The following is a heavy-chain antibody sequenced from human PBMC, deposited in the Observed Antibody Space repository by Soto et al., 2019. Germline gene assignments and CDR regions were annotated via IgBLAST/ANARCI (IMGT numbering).Heavy chain of an antibody. J-gene: IGHJ4*02. D-gene: IGHD6-13*01. Sequence: QVQLVQSGAEVKKPGASVKVSCKASGYTFTSYYMHWVRQAPGQGLEWMGIINPSGGSTSYAQKFQGSVTMTRDTSTSTVYMELSSLRSEDTAVYYCASIAAASTHDYWGQGTLVTVSS. CDR3: ASIAAASTHDY. V-gene: IGHV1-46*01. CDR1: GYTFTSYY. CDR2: INPSGGST.